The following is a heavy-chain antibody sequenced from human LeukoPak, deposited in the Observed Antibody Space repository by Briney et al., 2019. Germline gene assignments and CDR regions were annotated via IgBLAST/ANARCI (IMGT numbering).Heavy chain of an antibody. J-gene: IGHJ4*02. CDR2: IWFDGNNK. V-gene: IGHV3-30*02. CDR1: GFTFSSYV. D-gene: IGHD5-12*01. CDR3: AKGGRGRAIDY. Sequence: PGGSLRLSCAASGFTFSSYVMHWVRQAPGKGLEWVAFIWFDGNNKHYTDSVKGRFTISRDNSKKTLYLQMNSLRVEDTAVYYCAKGGRGRAIDYWGQGTLVTVSS.